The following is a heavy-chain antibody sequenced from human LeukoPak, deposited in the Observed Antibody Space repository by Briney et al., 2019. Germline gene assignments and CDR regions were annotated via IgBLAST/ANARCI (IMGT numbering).Heavy chain of an antibody. Sequence: SGGSPTLSCEGSGFDVSANYMNWVRQAPGKGLEWVSILYSGGTTYYADSVKGRLTVSRESSKNTLLLHMTSLRAEDTAVYYCARVGDHYHWYLDLWGRGTLVTASS. V-gene: IGHV3-53*01. J-gene: IGHJ2*01. CDR3: ARVGDHYHWYLDL. CDR1: GFDVSANY. D-gene: IGHD3-10*01. CDR2: LYSGGTT.